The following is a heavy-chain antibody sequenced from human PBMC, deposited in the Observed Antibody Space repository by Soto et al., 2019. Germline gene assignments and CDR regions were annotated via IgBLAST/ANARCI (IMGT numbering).Heavy chain of an antibody. CDR2: IIPILGIA. V-gene: IGHV1-69*02. D-gene: IGHD2-15*01. Sequence: HVQLVQSGAEVKKPGSSVKVSCKASGGTFSSYTISWVRQALGQGLEWMGRIIPILGIANYAQEFQGRVTITADKSTSTAYMELSRPRSEDTAVYYCAGVVAASVRYFDYWGQGTLVTVSS. CDR3: AGVVAASVRYFDY. CDR1: GGTFSSYT. J-gene: IGHJ4*02.